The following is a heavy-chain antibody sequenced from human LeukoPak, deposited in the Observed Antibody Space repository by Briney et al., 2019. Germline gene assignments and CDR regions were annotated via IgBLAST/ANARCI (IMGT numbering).Heavy chain of an antibody. CDR3: ARDQEGFDY. CDR1: EFDFSSHA. CDR2: ISISGSKT. Sequence: GGSLRLSCAASEFDFSSHAMTWVRQAPGKGLEWVSAISISGSKTYYADSVKGRFTISRDNSKNTLYLQMNSLRAEDTAVYYCARDQEGFDYWGQGTVVTVSS. J-gene: IGHJ4*02. V-gene: IGHV3-23*01.